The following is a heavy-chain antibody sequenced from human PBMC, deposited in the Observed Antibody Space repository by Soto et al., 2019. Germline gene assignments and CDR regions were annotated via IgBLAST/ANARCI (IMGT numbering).Heavy chain of an antibody. V-gene: IGHV4-4*07. CDR3: ARDLPPYGGRRSPPTGAFED. D-gene: IGHD2-15*01. Sequence: SETLSLTCSVSGGSFTGDYWSWIRQPAGKGLQWIGRVFGNGAGTPIYNSLLKSRARMSADPSKRQFSLTLTSVTAADTAVYYCARDLPPYGGRRSPPTGAFEDWGQGIMVTVAS. CDR1: GGSFTGDY. CDR2: VFGNGAGTP. J-gene: IGHJ4*02.